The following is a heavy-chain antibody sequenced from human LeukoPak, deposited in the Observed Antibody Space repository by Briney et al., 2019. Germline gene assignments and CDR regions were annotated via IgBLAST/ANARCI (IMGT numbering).Heavy chain of an antibody. CDR1: GYTFTSYA. V-gene: IGHV7-4-1*02. CDR2: INTNTGNP. J-gene: IGHJ6*02. Sequence: ASVKVSGKASGYTFTSYAMNWVRQAPGQGLEWMGWINTNTGNPTYAQGFTGRFVFSLDTSVSTAYLQISSLKAEDTAVYYCTSEGGGVGDASDLGYGMDVWGQGTTVTVSS. CDR3: TSEGGGVGDASDLGYGMDV. D-gene: IGHD2-15*01.